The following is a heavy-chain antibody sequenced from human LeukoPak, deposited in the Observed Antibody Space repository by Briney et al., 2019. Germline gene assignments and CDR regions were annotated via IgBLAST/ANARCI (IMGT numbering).Heavy chain of an antibody. CDR1: GGSFSGYY. Sequence: PSETLSLTCAVYGGSFSGYYWSWIRQPPGKGLEWIGEINHSGSTNYNPSLKSRVTILVDTSKNQFSLKLSSVTAADTAVYYCARGYRGSYSYGFICKYWGQGTLVTVSS. J-gene: IGHJ4*02. CDR2: INHSGST. D-gene: IGHD5-18*01. CDR3: ARGYRGSYSYGFICKY. V-gene: IGHV4-34*01.